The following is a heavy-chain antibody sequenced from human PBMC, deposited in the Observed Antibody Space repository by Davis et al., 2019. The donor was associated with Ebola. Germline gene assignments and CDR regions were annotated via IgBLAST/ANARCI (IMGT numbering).Heavy chain of an antibody. D-gene: IGHD6-13*01. J-gene: IGHJ4*02. CDR1: GGSISSSSYY. CDR2: IYYSGST. CDR3: ARGWIAAARDY. V-gene: IGHV4-39*01. Sequence: PSETLSLTCTVSGGSISSSSYYWGWIRQPPGKGLEWIGSIYYSGSTYYNPSLKSRVTISVDTSKNQFSLKLSSVTAADTAVYYCARGWIAAARDYWGQGTLVTVSS.